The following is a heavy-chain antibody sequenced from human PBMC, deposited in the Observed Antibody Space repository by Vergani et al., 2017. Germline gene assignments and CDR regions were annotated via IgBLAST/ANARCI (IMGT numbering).Heavy chain of an antibody. CDR1: GMSLSYNNYY. V-gene: IGHV4-39*01. Sequence: QLQLQESGPRLVKPSETLSLTFSLPGMSLSYNNYYWGWIRQPPGKGLEWIGSIYDSRNNNYRPSLKSRVRISVDTSKNQFSLNLTSVTAADTDVYYCARHLRQLARNDGFDMWGHGTLVTVSS. CDR3: ARHLRQLARNDGFDM. CDR2: IYDSRNN. D-gene: IGHD6-6*01. J-gene: IGHJ3*02.